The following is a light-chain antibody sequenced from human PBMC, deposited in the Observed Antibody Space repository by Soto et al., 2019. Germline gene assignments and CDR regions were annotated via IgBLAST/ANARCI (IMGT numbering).Light chain of an antibody. CDR3: GSWDSSLSAYV. CDR2: DDN. Sequence: VLTPTPSVSAAPGQKITISRSGSSSNIGGNSVSWYQQLPGTAPKLLIYDDNKRPSGIPDRFSGSKSGTSATLGITGFQTGDEADYYYGSWDSSLSAYVFGTGTKVTVL. CDR1: SSNIGGNS. J-gene: IGLJ1*01. V-gene: IGLV1-51*01.